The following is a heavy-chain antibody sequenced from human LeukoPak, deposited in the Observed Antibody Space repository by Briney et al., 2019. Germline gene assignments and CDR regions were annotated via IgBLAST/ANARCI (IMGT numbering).Heavy chain of an antibody. Sequence: SETLSLTCTVSGGSISSNYWSWIRQPPGKGLEWIGYIYYSGSTNYNPSLKSRVTISVDTSQNQFSLNLSSVTAADTAVYYCANSDSRGHWYHFDYWGQGTLVTVSS. CDR3: ANSDSRGHWYHFDY. CDR1: GGSISSNY. V-gene: IGHV4-59*01. D-gene: IGHD3-22*01. CDR2: IYYSGST. J-gene: IGHJ4*02.